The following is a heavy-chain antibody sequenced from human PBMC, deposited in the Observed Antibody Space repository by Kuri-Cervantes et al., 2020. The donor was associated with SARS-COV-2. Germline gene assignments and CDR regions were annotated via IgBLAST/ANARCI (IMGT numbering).Heavy chain of an antibody. CDR3: AKVGFPELERLAYSGLDV. V-gene: IGHV3-13*05. D-gene: IGHD1-1*01. CDR2: IGTAGDP. Sequence: GGSLRLSCAASGFTFSSYDMHWVRQATGKGLEWVSAIGTAGDPYYPGSVKGRFTISRENAKNSLYLQMNSLRAGDTAVYYCAKVGFPELERLAYSGLDVWGQGTTVTVSS. CDR1: GFTFSSYD. J-gene: IGHJ6*02.